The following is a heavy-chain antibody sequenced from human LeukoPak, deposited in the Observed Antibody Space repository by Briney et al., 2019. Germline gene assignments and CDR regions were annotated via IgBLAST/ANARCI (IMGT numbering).Heavy chain of an antibody. CDR2: ITNSGSTT. CDR3: AKGVPLSGRTTHFDY. V-gene: IGHV3-23*05. D-gene: IGHD3-3*01. CDR1: GFTFSNYA. Sequence: GGSLRLSCAASGFTFSNYAMTWVRQAPGKGLEWVAIITNSGSTTYYADSVKGRFTISRDNSETTLRLQMNSLRADDTATCYCAKGVPLSGRTTHFDYWGQGTLVIVSS. J-gene: IGHJ4*02.